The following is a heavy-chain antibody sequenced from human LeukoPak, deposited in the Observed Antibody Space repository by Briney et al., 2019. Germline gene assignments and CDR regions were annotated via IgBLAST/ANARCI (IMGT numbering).Heavy chain of an antibody. D-gene: IGHD6-19*01. V-gene: IGHV3-30*03. J-gene: IGHJ4*02. Sequence: GGSLRLSCAAFGFTFSRYGMHWVRQAPGKGLEWVAVISYDGNNKYYAGSVKGRFTISRDNSKNTLYLQMNSLRAEDTAVYYCARDYPPVAGPFDYWGQGTLVTVSS. CDR2: ISYDGNNK. CDR1: GFTFSRYG. CDR3: ARDYPPVAGPFDY.